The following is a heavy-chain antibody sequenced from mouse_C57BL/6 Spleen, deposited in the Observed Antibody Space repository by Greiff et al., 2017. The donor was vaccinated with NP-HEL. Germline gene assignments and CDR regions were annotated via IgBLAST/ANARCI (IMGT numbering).Heavy chain of an antibody. D-gene: IGHD1-1*01. J-gene: IGHJ2*01. V-gene: IGHV1-80*01. CDR1: GYAFSRYW. CDR3: ARGSSFFDY. CDR2: IYPGDGDT. Sequence: VQLQQSGAELVKPGASVKISCKASGYAFSRYWMNWVKQRPGKGLAWIGQIYPGDGDTNYNGKFTGKATLTADKSSSPAYIQLSSLTAEDSAVYFCARGSSFFDYWGQGTTLTVSS.